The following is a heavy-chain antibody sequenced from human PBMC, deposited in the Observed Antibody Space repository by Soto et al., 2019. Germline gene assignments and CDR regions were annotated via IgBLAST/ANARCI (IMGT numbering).Heavy chain of an antibody. V-gene: IGHV4-34*01. J-gene: IGHJ5*02. CDR1: GGSFSGYY. CDR2: INHSGST. D-gene: IGHD3-10*01. CDR3: ARVPSITMVRGENWFDP. Sequence: SETLSLTCAGYGGSFSGYYWSWIRQPPGKGLEWIGEINHSGSTNYNPSLKSRVTISVDTSKNQFSLKLSSVTAADTAVYYCARVPSITMVRGENWFDPWGKGTLVTVSS.